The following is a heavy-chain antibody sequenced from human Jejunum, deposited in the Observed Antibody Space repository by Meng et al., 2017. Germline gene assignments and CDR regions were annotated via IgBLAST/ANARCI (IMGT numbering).Heavy chain of an antibody. J-gene: IGHJ5*02. CDR3: ARGGNGGRLGDNWFDP. CDR1: GGASSSGNYT. D-gene: IGHD2-8*01. V-gene: IGHV4-30-4*01. CDR2: ISFSGKT. Sequence: QVQLQESGPGRVKPSQTLSRTGTVSGGASSSGNYTWSWIRQPPGKGLEWIGYISFSGKTSYNPSFKSRVTISLDTSKNHFSLTLTSVTVADTAGYYCARGGNGGRLGDNWFDPWGQGTLVTVSS.